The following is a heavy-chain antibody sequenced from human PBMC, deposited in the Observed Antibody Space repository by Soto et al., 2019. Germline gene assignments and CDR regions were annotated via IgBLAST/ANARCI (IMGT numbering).Heavy chain of an antibody. V-gene: IGHV1-46*03. D-gene: IGHD5-18*01. CDR3: ARVYKAMVKDYYMDV. Sequence: ASVKVSCKASGYTFTSYYMHWVRQAPGQGLEWMGIINPSGGSTSYAQKFQGRVTMTRDTSTSTVYMELSSLRSEDTAVYYCARVYKAMVKDYYMDVWGKGTTVTISS. CDR1: GYTFTSYY. J-gene: IGHJ6*03. CDR2: INPSGGST.